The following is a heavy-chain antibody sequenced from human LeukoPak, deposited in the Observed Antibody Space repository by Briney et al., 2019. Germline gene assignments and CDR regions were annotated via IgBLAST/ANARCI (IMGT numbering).Heavy chain of an antibody. CDR3: ARVYVHYDFWSGYLNWFDP. J-gene: IGHJ5*02. CDR1: GGSISIYY. Sequence: SETLSLLCAVSGGSISIYYWSWIRQPAGKGLVWIGRISTSGNTNFSPYLKSQVNMYVVTSKEQVSLKLSSVTAADTAVYYCARVYVHYDFWSGYLNWFDPWGQGTLVTVSS. D-gene: IGHD3-3*01. CDR2: ISTSGNT. V-gene: IGHV4-4*07.